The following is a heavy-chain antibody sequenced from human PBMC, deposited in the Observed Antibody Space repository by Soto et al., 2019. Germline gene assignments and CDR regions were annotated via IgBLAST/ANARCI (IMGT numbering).Heavy chain of an antibody. CDR2: INTDGGSS. CDR1: GFTFSGHS. J-gene: IGHJ3*02. CDR3: AREAGYCSRTSCYRRAFDT. Sequence: EVQLVESGGDLVQPGGSLRLSCAASGFTFSGHSMHWVRQVPGKGLEWVSRINTDGGSSAYADSVKGRFTISRDNAKNTLYLQMKGLRAEDTAVYYCAREAGYCSRTSCYRRAFDTWGQGTTVTVSS. V-gene: IGHV3-74*03. D-gene: IGHD2-2*01.